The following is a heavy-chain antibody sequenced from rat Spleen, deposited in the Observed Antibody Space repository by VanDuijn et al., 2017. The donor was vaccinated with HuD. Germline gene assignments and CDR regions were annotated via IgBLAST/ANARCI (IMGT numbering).Heavy chain of an antibody. CDR2: ISPSGGST. V-gene: IGHV5-25*01. Sequence: EVQLVESGGGLVQPGRSLKLSCAASGFTFSNYDMAWVRQAPTKGLEWVASISPSGGSTYYRDSVKGRFTVSRDNAKSTLYLQMDSLRSEDTATYYCARHRAIAADWYFDFWGPGTMVTVSS. D-gene: IGHD1-2*01. CDR1: GFTFSNYD. J-gene: IGHJ1*01. CDR3: ARHRAIAADWYFDF.